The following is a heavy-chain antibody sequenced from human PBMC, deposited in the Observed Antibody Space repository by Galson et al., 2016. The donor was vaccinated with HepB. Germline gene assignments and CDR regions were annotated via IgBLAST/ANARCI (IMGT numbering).Heavy chain of an antibody. CDR2: IYYSGST. CDR1: GGSISNYY. D-gene: IGHD1-26*01. Sequence: ETLSLTCTVSGGSISNYYWSWIRQPPGKGLEWIAYIYYSGSTNQNPSLKSRVTISVDTSKNQFSLQLRSVTAADTAVYYCVKVGGAGYFDPWGQGTLVTVSS. J-gene: IGHJ5*02. V-gene: IGHV4-59*01. CDR3: VKVGGAGYFDP.